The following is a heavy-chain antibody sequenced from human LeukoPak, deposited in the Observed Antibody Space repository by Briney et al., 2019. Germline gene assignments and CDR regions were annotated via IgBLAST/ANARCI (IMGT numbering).Heavy chain of an antibody. J-gene: IGHJ4*02. Sequence: GGSLRLSCAASGFIFGDYGMSWVRQAPGKGLEWVSGINWKGGSTGYADSVKGRFTISRDNAKNSLYLQMNSLRAEDTAVYYCARGTHYYDISGYDYWGQGTLVIVSS. V-gene: IGHV3-20*04. CDR1: GFIFGDYG. CDR2: INWKGGST. CDR3: ARGTHYYDISGYDY. D-gene: IGHD3-22*01.